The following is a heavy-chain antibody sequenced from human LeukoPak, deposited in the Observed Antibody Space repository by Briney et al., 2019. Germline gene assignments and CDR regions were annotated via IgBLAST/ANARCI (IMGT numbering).Heavy chain of an antibody. CDR3: GARTGTMVHAFDI. Sequence: GASVKVSCKASGYTFTSYGISWVRQAPGQGLEWMGWISAYNGNTNYAQKLQGRVTMTTDTSTSTAYMELSSLRSEDTAVYYCGARTGTMVHAFDIWGQGTMVTVSS. CDR1: GYTFTSYG. J-gene: IGHJ3*02. V-gene: IGHV1-18*01. CDR2: ISAYNGNT. D-gene: IGHD1-1*01.